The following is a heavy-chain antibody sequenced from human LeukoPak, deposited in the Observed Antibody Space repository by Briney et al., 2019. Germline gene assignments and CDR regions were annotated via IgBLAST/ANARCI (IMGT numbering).Heavy chain of an antibody. CDR3: ATELRFGELSNWFDP. J-gene: IGHJ5*02. CDR1: GYTLTELS. D-gene: IGHD3-10*01. V-gene: IGHV1-24*01. CDR2: FDPEDGET. Sequence: ASVKVSCKVSGYTLTELSMHWVRQAPGKGLERMGGFDPEDGETIYAHKFQGRVTMTEDTSTDTAYMELSSLRSEDTAVYYCATELRFGELSNWFDPWGQGTLVTVSS.